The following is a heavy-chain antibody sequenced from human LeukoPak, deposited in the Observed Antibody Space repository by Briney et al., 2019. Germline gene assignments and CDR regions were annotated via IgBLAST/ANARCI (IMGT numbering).Heavy chain of an antibody. CDR2: ISGSGRST. D-gene: IGHD5-12*01. V-gene: IGHV3-23*01. CDR3: AKDQWVRFRYAFDI. Sequence: GGSLRLSCVASGFTFSSYAMSWVRPAPGKGLEWVSAISGSGRSTYDADAVKGRFTISRDNSKNTLYLQMNSLRAEDTAVYYCAKDQWVRFRYAFDIWGQGTMVTVSS. J-gene: IGHJ3*02. CDR1: GFTFSSYA.